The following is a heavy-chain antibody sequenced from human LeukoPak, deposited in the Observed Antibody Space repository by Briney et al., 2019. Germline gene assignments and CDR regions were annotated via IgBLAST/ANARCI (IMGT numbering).Heavy chain of an antibody. Sequence: PSETLSLTCTVSGGSISSYYWSWIRQPPGKGLEWIGRIYTSGSTNYNPSLKSRVTISVDTSKNQFSLKLSSVTAADTAVYYCARELRRITMVRGVIALVAFDIWGQGTMVTVSS. D-gene: IGHD3-10*01. CDR1: GGSISSYY. CDR3: ARELRRITMVRGVIALVAFDI. CDR2: IYTSGST. J-gene: IGHJ3*02. V-gene: IGHV4-4*08.